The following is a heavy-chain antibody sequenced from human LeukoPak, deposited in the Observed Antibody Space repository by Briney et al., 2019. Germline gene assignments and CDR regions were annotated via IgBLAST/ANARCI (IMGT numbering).Heavy chain of an antibody. CDR1: GFTFSSYA. J-gene: IGHJ5*02. D-gene: IGHD6-13*01. CDR2: ISYDGSNK. CDR3: ARDKYSSSWYVGKEDWFDP. Sequence: GGSLRLSCAASGFTFSSYAMHWVRQAPGKGLEWVAVISYDGSNKYYADSVKGRFTISRDNSKNTLYLQMNSLRAEDTAVYYCARDKYSSSWYVGKEDWFDPWGQGTLVTVSS. V-gene: IGHV3-30*04.